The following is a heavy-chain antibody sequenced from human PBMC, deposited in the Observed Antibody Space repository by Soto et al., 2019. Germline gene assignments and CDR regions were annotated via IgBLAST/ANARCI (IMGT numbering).Heavy chain of an antibody. CDR1: GYDFTTYG. Sequence: QVHLVQSGAEVKKPGASVKVSCKGSGYDFTTYGIPWVRQAPGQGLEWMAWISAHNGNTDYAQKLQGRVTVNRDTSTSTAYMELRSLRSDDTAMYSCATARDGDSWGQGALSTASP. CDR3: ATARDGDS. CDR2: ISAHNGNT. J-gene: IGHJ4*02. V-gene: IGHV1-18*01.